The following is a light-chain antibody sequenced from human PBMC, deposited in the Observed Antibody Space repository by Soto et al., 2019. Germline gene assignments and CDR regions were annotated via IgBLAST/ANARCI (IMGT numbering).Light chain of an antibody. J-gene: IGLJ2*01. Sequence: QSVLTQPASVSGSPGQSITISCTGTSSDVGGYNYVSWYQQYPGKAPKLMIYDVSKRPSGVSNRFSGSKSGNTASLTISGLQAEDEADYYCSSYTSSSTSVVFGGGTKVTVL. CDR1: SSDVGGYNY. V-gene: IGLV2-14*01. CDR2: DVS. CDR3: SSYTSSSTSVV.